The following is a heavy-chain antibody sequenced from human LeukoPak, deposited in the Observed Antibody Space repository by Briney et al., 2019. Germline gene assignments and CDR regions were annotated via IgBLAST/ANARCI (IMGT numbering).Heavy chain of an antibody. V-gene: IGHV3-30*02. D-gene: IGHD3-3*01. Sequence: SGGSLRLSCEASGLSFSDYGMHWVRQAPGKGLEWVAFIRYDGSNKYYADSVKGRFTVSRDNSQSTLYLQMNSLRVEDTAVYYCAKRVVIKSTDYFYYYIHVWGKGTTVTVSS. J-gene: IGHJ6*03. CDR1: GLSFSDYG. CDR2: IRYDGSNK. CDR3: AKRVVIKSTDYFYYYIHV.